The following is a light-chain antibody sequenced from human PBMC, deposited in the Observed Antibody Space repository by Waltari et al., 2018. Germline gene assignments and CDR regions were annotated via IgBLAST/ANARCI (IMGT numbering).Light chain of an antibody. J-gene: IGLJ3*02. V-gene: IGLV1-44*01. CDR1: SSNIGSHT. Sequence: QSVLTQPPSASGTPGQSVTISCSGSSSNIGSHTVKWYHHLPGTAPKLLIYNNSQRPSGVPDRFSGSKSGTSASLAISGLQSEDEDDYYCAAWDDSLNGLNWVFGGGTKVTVL. CDR2: NNS. CDR3: AAWDDSLNGLNWV.